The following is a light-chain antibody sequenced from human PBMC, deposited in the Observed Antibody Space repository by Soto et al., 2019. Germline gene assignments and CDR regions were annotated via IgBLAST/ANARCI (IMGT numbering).Light chain of an antibody. CDR1: KLGDKY. CDR3: SSYTSSSTLEL. CDR2: QDS. J-gene: IGLJ2*01. V-gene: IGLV3-1*01. Sequence: SYELTQPPSVSVSPGQTASITCSGAKLGDKYACWYQQKPGQSPVLVIYQDSKRPSGIPERFSGSNSGNTATLTISGTQAEDEADYYCSSYTSSSTLELFGGGTKLTVL.